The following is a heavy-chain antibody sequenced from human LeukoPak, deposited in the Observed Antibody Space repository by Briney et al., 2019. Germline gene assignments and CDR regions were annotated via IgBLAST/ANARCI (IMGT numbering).Heavy chain of an antibody. J-gene: IGHJ3*02. V-gene: IGHV5-51*01. D-gene: IGHD1-14*01. CDR1: GYSFTSYL. CDR2: IYPRDSDT. CDR3: ARHVTTASAARGFDI. Sequence: GESLKISFKGSGYSFTSYLVAWVRQMPGKGLEWMGIIYPRDSDTRYSPSFQGQVTISADKSINTAYLQWSGLKASDTAVYYCARHVTTASAARGFDIWGQGTMVTVSS.